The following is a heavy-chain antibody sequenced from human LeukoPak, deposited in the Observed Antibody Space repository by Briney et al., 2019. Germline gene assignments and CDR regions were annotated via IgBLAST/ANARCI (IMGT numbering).Heavy chain of an antibody. V-gene: IGHV5-51*01. D-gene: IGHD3-9*01. CDR3: ARLLRLPEAVYYYYGMDV. CDR1: GYTFTNYW. J-gene: IGHJ6*02. CDR2: IYPGDSDT. Sequence: GESLKISCKGSGYTFTNYWIGWVRQMPGKGLEWMGIIYPGDSDTRYSPSFQGQVTISADKSISTAYLQWSSLKASDTAMYYCARLLRLPEAVYYYYGMDVWGQGTTVTVSS.